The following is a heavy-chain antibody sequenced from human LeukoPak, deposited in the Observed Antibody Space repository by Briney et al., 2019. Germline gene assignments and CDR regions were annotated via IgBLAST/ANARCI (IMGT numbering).Heavy chain of an antibody. CDR2: IHDGGST. J-gene: IGHJ4*02. CDR1: GDSISNINW. Sequence: SETLSLTCAVSGDSISNINWWWSWVRQPPGKGLEWIGEIHDGGSTTYHPSLKSRVTISVDKSRNQFSLTLTSVTAADTAVYFCARGAHYAWNSWGQGTLVTVSS. D-gene: IGHD3-16*01. V-gene: IGHV4-4*02. CDR3: ARGAHYAWNS.